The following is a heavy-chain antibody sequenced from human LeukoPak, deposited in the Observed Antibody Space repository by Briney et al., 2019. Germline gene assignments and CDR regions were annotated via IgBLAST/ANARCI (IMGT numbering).Heavy chain of an antibody. CDR2: IYSSGST. Sequence: SETLSLTCSVSGASISSHYWSWIRQPAGEGLEWVGRIYSSGSTNYNPSLESRVTISLDTSKNQFSLNLGSVTAADTAVYYCARGRHDGSGYFFFDFWGQGTLVAVSS. J-gene: IGHJ4*02. D-gene: IGHD3-22*01. V-gene: IGHV4-4*07. CDR3: ARGRHDGSGYFFFDF. CDR1: GASISSHY.